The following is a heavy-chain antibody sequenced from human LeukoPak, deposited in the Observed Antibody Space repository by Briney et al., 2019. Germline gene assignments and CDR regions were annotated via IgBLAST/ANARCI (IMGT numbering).Heavy chain of an antibody. V-gene: IGHV4-59*08. CDR2: IYYSGST. CDR1: GGSISSYY. CDR3: ARLAWGYSSSWYGTNWFDP. J-gene: IGHJ5*02. Sequence: PSETLSLTCTVSGGSISSYYWSWIRQPPGKGLEWIGYIYYSGSTNYNPSLKSRVTISVDTSKNQFFLKLSSVIAADTAVYYCARLAWGYSSSWYGTNWFDPWGQGTLVTVSS. D-gene: IGHD6-13*01.